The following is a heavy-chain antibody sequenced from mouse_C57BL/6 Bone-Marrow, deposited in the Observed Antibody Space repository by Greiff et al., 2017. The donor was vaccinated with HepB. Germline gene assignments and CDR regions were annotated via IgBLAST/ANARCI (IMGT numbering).Heavy chain of an antibody. J-gene: IGHJ3*01. CDR1: GYSITSGYY. V-gene: IGHV3-6*01. Sequence: DVQLQESGPGLVKPSQSLSLTCSVTGYSITSGYYWNWIRQFPGNKLEWMGYISYDGSNNYNPSLKNRISITRDTSKNQFFLKLNSVTTEDTATYYCARGYYPFAYWGQGTLVTVSA. CDR3: ARGYYPFAY. CDR2: ISYDGSN. D-gene: IGHD2-3*01.